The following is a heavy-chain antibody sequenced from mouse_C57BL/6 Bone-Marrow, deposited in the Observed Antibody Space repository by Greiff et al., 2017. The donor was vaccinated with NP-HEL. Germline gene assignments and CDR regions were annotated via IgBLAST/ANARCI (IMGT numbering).Heavy chain of an antibody. V-gene: IGHV1-63*01. CDR2: IYPGGGYT. CDR3: ARGYYYGDV. D-gene: IGHD1-1*01. CDR1: GYTFTNYW. Sequence: VQLQQPGAELVKPGASVKMSCKASGYTFTNYWIGWAKQRPGHGLEWIGDIYPGGGYTNYNEKFKGKATLTADKSSSTAYMQFSSLTSEDSAIYYCARGYYYGDVWGTGTTVTVSS. J-gene: IGHJ1*03.